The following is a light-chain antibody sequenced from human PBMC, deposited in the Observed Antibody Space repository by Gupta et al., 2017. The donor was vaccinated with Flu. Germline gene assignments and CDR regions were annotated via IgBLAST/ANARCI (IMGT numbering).Light chain of an antibody. CDR3: MQGTYWPT. Sequence: DVVLTQSPLALPVTLGQPASISCRSSQSLVHRNGNIYLTWFQQRPGQSPRRLIYRVSNRDSGVPDRFSGSGSGTDFTLKISRAEAEDVGVYYCMQGTYWPTFGQGTKVEIK. V-gene: IGKV2-30*02. CDR2: RVS. J-gene: IGKJ1*01. CDR1: QSLVHRNGNIY.